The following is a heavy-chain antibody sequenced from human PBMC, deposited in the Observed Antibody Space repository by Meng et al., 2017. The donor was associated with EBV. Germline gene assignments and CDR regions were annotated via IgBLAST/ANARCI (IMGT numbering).Heavy chain of an antibody. J-gene: IGHJ4*02. CDR1: GATVSICA. CDR2: INPIFGTA. Sequence: QVRLVESGPEVWKPGSSVKFTCNDSGATVSICATCWGRKPQRQGIEWKGGINPIFGTATYEQKFQSRVTITADKSTSTAYMEMSSLRSEDTAVYYCARAEIAAAGRLDYWGQGTLVTVSS. D-gene: IGHD6-13*01. V-gene: IGHV1-69*06. CDR3: ARAEIAAAGRLDY.